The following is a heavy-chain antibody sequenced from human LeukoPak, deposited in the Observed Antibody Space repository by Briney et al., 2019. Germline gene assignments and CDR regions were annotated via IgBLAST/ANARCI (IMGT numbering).Heavy chain of an antibody. CDR2: IYTSGST. Sequence: SETLSLTCTVSGGSISSYYWSWIRQPAGKGLEWIGRIYTSGSTNYNASLKSRVSMSVDTSKNQFSLKLSFVTAADTAVFYCARENSGSYREFDYWGQGTLVTVSS. CDR1: GGSISSYY. D-gene: IGHD1-26*01. V-gene: IGHV4-4*07. J-gene: IGHJ4*02. CDR3: ARENSGSYREFDY.